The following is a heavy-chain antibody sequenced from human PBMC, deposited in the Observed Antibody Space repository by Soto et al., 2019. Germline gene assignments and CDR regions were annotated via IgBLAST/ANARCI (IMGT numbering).Heavy chain of an antibody. J-gene: IGHJ4*02. CDR3: AGGGGSSGV. CDR1: GGSITSHY. CDR2: INDGGST. V-gene: IGHV4-59*11. Sequence: PSETLSLTCAVSGGSITSHYWSWIRQSPRKGLEWIGNINDGGSTNYNPSLRTRVTMSVDTSKNQISLILNSVTAADTAVYYCAGGGGSSGVWGQGTLVTVSS. D-gene: IGHD3-22*01.